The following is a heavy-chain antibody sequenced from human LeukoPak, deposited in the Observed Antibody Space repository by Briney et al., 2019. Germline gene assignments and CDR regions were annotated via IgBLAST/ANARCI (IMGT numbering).Heavy chain of an antibody. D-gene: IGHD6-13*01. J-gene: IGHJ3*02. V-gene: IGHV4-59*01. Sequence: PSETLSLTCTVSGGSISSYYWSWIRQPPGKGLEWIGYIYYSGSTNYNPSLKSRVTISVDTSKNQFSLKLSSVTAADTAVYYCARTSSSSWYMGAFDIWGQGTMVTVSS. CDR2: IYYSGST. CDR1: GGSISSYY. CDR3: ARTSSSSWYMGAFDI.